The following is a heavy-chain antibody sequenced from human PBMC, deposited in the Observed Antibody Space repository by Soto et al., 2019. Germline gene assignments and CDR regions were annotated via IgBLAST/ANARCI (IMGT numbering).Heavy chain of an antibody. J-gene: IGHJ4*02. V-gene: IGHV4-30-4*01. CDR1: GGSISSGDYY. CDR2: IYYSGST. Sequence: KSSETLSLTCTVSGGSISSGDYYWSWIRQPPGKGLEWIGYIYYSGSTYYNPSLKSRVTISVDTSKSQFSLKLSSVTAADTAVYYCARAGYSGSGTIDYWGQGTLVTVSS. D-gene: IGHD3-10*01. CDR3: ARAGYSGSGTIDY.